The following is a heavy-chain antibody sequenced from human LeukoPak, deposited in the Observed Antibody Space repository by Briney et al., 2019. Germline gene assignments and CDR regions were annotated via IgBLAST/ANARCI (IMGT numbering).Heavy chain of an antibody. Sequence: SETLSLTCTVSGGSISSYYWSWIRQPPGEGLEWIGYIYYSGSTNYNLSLKSRVTISIDTSKNQFSLKLSSVTAADTAVYYCARVTSGWTRFDYWGQGTLVTVSS. CDR1: GGSISSYY. V-gene: IGHV4-59*01. CDR2: IYYSGST. D-gene: IGHD6-19*01. J-gene: IGHJ4*02. CDR3: ARVTSGWTRFDY.